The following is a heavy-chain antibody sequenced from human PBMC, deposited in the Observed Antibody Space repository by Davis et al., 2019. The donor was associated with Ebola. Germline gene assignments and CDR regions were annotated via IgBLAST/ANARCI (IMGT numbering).Heavy chain of an antibody. J-gene: IGHJ4*02. CDR1: GFTFDNYA. V-gene: IGHV3-7*01. D-gene: IGHD6-19*01. Sequence: GESLKISCAASGFTFDNYAMSWVRQAPGKGLEWVANIERDGKDKYYLDSVKGRFTISRDNAKKAVYLQMNSLRAEDTAVYYCARGIGYRTVIAVADTGPDGYWGQGTLVTVSS. CDR3: ARGIGYRTVIAVADTGPDGY. CDR2: IERDGKDK.